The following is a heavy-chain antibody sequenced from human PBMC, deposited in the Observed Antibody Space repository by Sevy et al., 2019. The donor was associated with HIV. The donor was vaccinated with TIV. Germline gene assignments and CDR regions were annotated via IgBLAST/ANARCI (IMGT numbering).Heavy chain of an antibody. CDR2: FDPEHGET. CDR1: GYILTDLS. J-gene: IGHJ6*02. D-gene: IGHD3-10*01. CDR3: ATCGSQPLLPRGVFYYYPTDV. Sequence: ASVKVSCKVSGYILTDLSMHWVRQAPGKGLEWMGGFDPEHGETIYAHKFQGRVTMTEDTSTDTAYMELSSLRSEDTAVYYCATCGSQPLLPRGVFYYYPTDVWGQGTTVTVSS. V-gene: IGHV1-24*01.